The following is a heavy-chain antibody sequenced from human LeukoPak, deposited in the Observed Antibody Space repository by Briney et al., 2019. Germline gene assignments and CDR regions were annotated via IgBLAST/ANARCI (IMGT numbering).Heavy chain of an antibody. CDR2: IYYSGST. J-gene: IGHJ4*02. CDR3: ARDVGTIFGVVILTGGHFDY. CDR1: GGSISSGGYY. V-gene: IGHV4-39*07. D-gene: IGHD3-3*01. Sequence: PSETLSLTCSVSGGSISSGGYYWAWIRQPPGKGLEWIGTIYYSGSTYYNPSLQSRVTMSVDTSKNHFSLKLTSVTAADTAVYYCARDVGTIFGVVILTGGHFDYWGQGTLVTVSS.